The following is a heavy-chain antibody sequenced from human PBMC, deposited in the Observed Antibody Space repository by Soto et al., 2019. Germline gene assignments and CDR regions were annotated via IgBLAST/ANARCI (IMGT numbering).Heavy chain of an antibody. CDR3: ARLREGYGSEYGMDV. Sequence: PSETLSLTCAVYGGSFSGYYWSWIRQPPGKGLEWIGEINHSGSTNYNPSLKSRVTISVDTSKNQFSLKLSSVTAADTAVYYCARLREGYGSEYGMDVWGHGTTVTVS. J-gene: IGHJ6*02. D-gene: IGHD3-10*01. CDR1: GGSFSGYY. V-gene: IGHV4-34*01. CDR2: INHSGST.